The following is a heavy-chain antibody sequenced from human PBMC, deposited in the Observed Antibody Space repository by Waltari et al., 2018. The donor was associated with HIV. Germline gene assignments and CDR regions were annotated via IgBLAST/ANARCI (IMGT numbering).Heavy chain of an antibody. Sequence: QVQLQQWGAGLLRPSGTLSLTCAVYRGSFSDHSWTWVRQAPGTGLQWLGEINHSGTTVYDTSLQGRLAISRDASKNQFSLTLRSVTATDTAVYFCGRNALQWSATNSDFWTGHPDHYSAIDAWGQGTTVVVS. J-gene: IGHJ6*02. CDR3: GRNALQWSATNSDFWTGHPDHYSAIDA. CDR1: RGSFSDHS. V-gene: IGHV4-34*02. CDR2: INHSGTT. D-gene: IGHD3-3*01.